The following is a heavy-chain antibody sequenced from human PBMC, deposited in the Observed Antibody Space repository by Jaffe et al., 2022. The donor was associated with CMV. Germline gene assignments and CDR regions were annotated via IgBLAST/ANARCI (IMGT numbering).Heavy chain of an antibody. J-gene: IGHJ1*01. CDR1: GFTFSNYG. V-gene: IGHV3-30*18. CDR3: VKVPGSSDSSVYAGSEYFQH. D-gene: IGHD3-22*01. Sequence: QVQLVESGGGVVQSGRSLRLSCAASGFTFSNYGMHWVRQAPGKGLEWVALVSHDESNKYYADSVKGRFTISRDNSKNTLYLQMNSLRGEDTAVYFCVKVPGSSDSSVYAGSEYFQHWGQGTLVTVSS. CDR2: VSHDESNK.